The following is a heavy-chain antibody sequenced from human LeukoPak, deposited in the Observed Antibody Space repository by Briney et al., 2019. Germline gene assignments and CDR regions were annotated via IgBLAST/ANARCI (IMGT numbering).Heavy chain of an antibody. CDR3: AREDLASQTIAAAASDY. V-gene: IGHV3-66*02. CDR2: IYRGGST. D-gene: IGHD6-25*01. CDR1: EFTVSNNY. Sequence: GSLRLSFAASEFTVSNNYMSWVRQAPGEGLEWVSVIYRGGSTYYADSVKGRFTISRDNSKNTLYLQLNSLRVEDTGLYYCAREDLASQTIAAAASDYWGQGTLVTVSS. J-gene: IGHJ4*02.